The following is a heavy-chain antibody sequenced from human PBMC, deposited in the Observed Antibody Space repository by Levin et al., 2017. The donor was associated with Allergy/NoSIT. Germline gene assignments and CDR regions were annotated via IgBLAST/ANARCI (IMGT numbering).Heavy chain of an antibody. V-gene: IGHV3-21*01. Sequence: GESLKISCAASGFTFSSYSMNWVRQAPGKGLEWVSSISSTRSYIYYADSVKGRFTISRDNAKNSLYLQMSSLRADDTAVYYCARDYGDYPYDAFDIWGQGTMVTVSS. CDR1: GFTFSSYS. J-gene: IGHJ3*02. CDR2: ISSTRSYI. D-gene: IGHD4-17*01. CDR3: ARDYGDYPYDAFDI.